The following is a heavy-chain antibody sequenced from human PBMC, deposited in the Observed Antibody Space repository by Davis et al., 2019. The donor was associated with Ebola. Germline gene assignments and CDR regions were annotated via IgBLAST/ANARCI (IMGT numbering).Heavy chain of an antibody. D-gene: IGHD1-26*01. J-gene: IGHJ5*02. CDR1: GYTFTSYD. V-gene: IGHV1-8*01. CDR3: AREGGSYYGNWFDP. Sequence: AASVKVSCKASGYTFTSYDINWVRQATGQGLEWMGWMNPNSGNTGYAQKFQGRVTMTRNTSISTAYMELSSLRSEDTAVYYCAREGGSYYGNWFDPWGQGTLVTVSS. CDR2: MNPNSGNT.